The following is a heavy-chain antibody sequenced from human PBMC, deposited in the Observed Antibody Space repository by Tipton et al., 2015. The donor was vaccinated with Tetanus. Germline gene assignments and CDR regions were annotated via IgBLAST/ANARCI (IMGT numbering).Heavy chain of an antibody. CDR2: INPSGGAT. CDR3: ARTQDGYNSGWFDS. Sequence: QSGAEVKKPGASVKVSCKASGYTFTRFYIHWMRQAPGQGLEWMGEINPSGGATNYAQKFQDRVTMTRDTSTSTVYLDVSSLTSEDTAVYYCARTQDGYNSGWFDSWGQGTLLTVSS. J-gene: IGHJ5*01. V-gene: IGHV1-46*01. CDR1: GYTFTRFY. D-gene: IGHD3-10*01.